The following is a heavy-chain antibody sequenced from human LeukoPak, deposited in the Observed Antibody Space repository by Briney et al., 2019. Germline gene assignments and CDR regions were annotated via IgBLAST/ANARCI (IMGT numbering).Heavy chain of an antibody. Sequence: GGSLRLSCVVSGFTFSDYWMSWVRQAPGKGLEWVAHIKEDGSGIYYVDSVEGRFTISRDNAKKSLYLQMNSLRAEDTAVYYCARGDTRGYYYRFFDYWGQGTLVTVSS. D-gene: IGHD3-22*01. CDR3: ARGDTRGYYYRFFDY. J-gene: IGHJ4*02. V-gene: IGHV3-7*01. CDR2: IKEDGSGI. CDR1: GFTFSDYW.